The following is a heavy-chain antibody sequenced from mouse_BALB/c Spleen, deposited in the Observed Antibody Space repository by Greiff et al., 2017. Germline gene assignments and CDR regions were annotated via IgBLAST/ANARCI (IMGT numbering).Heavy chain of an antibody. J-gene: IGHJ3*01. Sequence: VQLQQTGPELVKPGASVKISCKASGYSFTDYIMLWVKQSHGKSLEWIGNINPYYGSTSYNLKFKGKATLTVDKSSSTAYMQLNSLTSEDSAVYYCAREGYWGQGTLVTVSA. CDR1: GYSFTDYI. V-gene: IGHV1-39*01. CDR3: AREGY. CDR2: INPYYGST.